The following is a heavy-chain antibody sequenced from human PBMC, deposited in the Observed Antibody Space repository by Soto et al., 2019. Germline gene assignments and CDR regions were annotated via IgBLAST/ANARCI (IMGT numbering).Heavy chain of an antibody. V-gene: IGHV3-7*01. CDR1: GFTFSSYW. CDR3: ARDYAGNDIVVVAAAMDWFDP. Sequence: GGSLRLSCAASGFTFSSYWMSWVRQAPGKGLEWVANIKQDGSEKYYVDSVKGRFTISRDNAKNSLYLQMNSLRAEDTAVYYCARDYAGNDIVVVAAAMDWFDPWGQGTLVTVSS. J-gene: IGHJ5*02. D-gene: IGHD2-2*01. CDR2: IKQDGSEK.